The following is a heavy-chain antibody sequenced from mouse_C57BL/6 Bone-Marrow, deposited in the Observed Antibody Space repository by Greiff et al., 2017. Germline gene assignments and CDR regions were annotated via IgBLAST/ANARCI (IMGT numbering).Heavy chain of an antibody. CDR2: IYPGGGYT. D-gene: IGHD3-1*01. J-gene: IGHJ4*01. Sequence: QVQLQQSGAELVRPGTSVKMSCKASGYTFTNYWIGWAKQRPGHGLEWIGDIYPGGGYTNYNEKVKGKATMTADKSSSTAYMQFSSLTSEDSAIYYCAREGAFYYAMDYWGQGTSVTVSS. V-gene: IGHV1-63*01. CDR3: AREGAFYYAMDY. CDR1: GYTFTNYW.